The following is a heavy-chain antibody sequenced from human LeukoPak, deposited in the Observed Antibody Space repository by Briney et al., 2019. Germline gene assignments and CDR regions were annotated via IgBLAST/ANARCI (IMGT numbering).Heavy chain of an antibody. CDR2: IIPIFGTA. CDR3: ARRQYVYYYMDV. J-gene: IGHJ6*03. V-gene: IGHV1-69*06. Sequence: SVKVSCKASGGTFSSYAISWVRQAPGQGLEWMGGIIPIFGTANYAQKFQGRVAITADKSTSIAYMELSSLRSEDTAVYYCARRQYVYYYMDVWGKGTTVTVSS. D-gene: IGHD3-16*01. CDR1: GGTFSSYA.